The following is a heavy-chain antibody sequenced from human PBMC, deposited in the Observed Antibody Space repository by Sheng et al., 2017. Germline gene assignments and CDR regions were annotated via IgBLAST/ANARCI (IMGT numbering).Heavy chain of an antibody. J-gene: IGHJ6*02. CDR3: ARVGPHPMTYYYYYGMDV. Sequence: EVQLVESGGALVQPGGSLRLSCVASGFTYSNYAMVWVRQAPGKGLDWVSAISGSGGSTYYADSVKGRFTISRDNSKNTLYLQMISLRAEDTAVYYCARVGPHPMTYYYYYGMDVWGQGTAVTVSS. V-gene: IGHV3-23*04. CDR2: ISGSGGST. CDR1: GFTYSNYA. D-gene: IGHD3-16*01.